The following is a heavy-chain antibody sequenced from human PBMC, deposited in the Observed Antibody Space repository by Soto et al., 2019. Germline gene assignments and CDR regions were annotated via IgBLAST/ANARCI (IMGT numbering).Heavy chain of an antibody. V-gene: IGHV1-18*01. CDR3: ARGRYGDY. CDR2: ISAHNGNT. D-gene: IGHD1-1*01. CDR1: GYTFTSYG. Sequence: QVHLVQAGAEVKKPGASVNVSCKASGYTFTSYGITWVRQAPGQGLEWMGWISAHNGNTDYAQKLQGRVIVTRDTSTSTAYMELRSLRSDDTAVYYCARGRYGDYCGQGALVTVSS. J-gene: IGHJ4*02.